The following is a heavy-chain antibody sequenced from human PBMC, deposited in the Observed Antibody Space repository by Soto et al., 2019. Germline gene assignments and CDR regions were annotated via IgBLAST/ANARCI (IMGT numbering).Heavy chain of an antibody. Sequence: PGGSLRLSCAASGFTFSSYGMHRVRQAPGKGLEWVAVISYDGSNKYYADSVKGRFTISRDNSKNTLYLQMTSLRAEDTAVYYCAKDPCVGGPLYWGQGTLVTVSS. CDR2: ISYDGSNK. D-gene: IGHD2-15*01. V-gene: IGHV3-30*18. J-gene: IGHJ4*02. CDR1: GFTFSSYG. CDR3: AKDPCVGGPLY.